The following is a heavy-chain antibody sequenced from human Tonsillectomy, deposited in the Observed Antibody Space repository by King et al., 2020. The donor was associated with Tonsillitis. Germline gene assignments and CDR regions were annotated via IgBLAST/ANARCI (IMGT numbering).Heavy chain of an antibody. CDR2: ISSSDSTI. D-gene: IGHD3-22*01. J-gene: IGHJ6*04. Sequence: VQLVESGGGLVKPGGSLRLSCAASGFSFSDYSMSWIRQAPGKGLECISYISSSDSTIYYADSVKGRFTISRDNAKNSLYLQMNSLRAEDTAVYYCAREAGFYYDTSGKGALGRDVWGKGTPVTVSS. CDR3: AREAGFYYDTSGKGALGRDV. CDR1: GFSFSDYS. V-gene: IGHV3-11*01.